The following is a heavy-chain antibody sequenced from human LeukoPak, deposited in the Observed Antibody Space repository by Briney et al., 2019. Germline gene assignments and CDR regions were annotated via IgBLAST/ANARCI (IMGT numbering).Heavy chain of an antibody. J-gene: IGHJ5*02. CDR3: ARDRYYYDSSGYYYASWFDP. D-gene: IGHD3-22*01. CDR2: ISGSGGST. V-gene: IGHV3-23*01. CDR1: GFTFSSYA. Sequence: GGSLRLSCAASGFTFSSYAMSWVRQAPGKGLEWVSAISGSGGSTYYADSVKGRFTISRDNSKNTLYLQMNSLRAEDTAVYYCARDRYYYDSSGYYYASWFDPWGQGTLVTVSS.